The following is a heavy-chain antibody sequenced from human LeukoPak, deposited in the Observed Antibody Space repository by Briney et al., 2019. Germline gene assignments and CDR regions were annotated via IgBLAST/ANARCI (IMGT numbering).Heavy chain of an antibody. Sequence: GGSLRLSCGASGFAFSDYSMNWVRQAPGKGLEWISSITSRSSYMYYGDSVKGRFTISRDNAKNSLYLQMNSLRAEDTAVYYCTRDPIAAAASGGDNWGQGTLVTVSS. J-gene: IGHJ4*02. V-gene: IGHV3-21*04. CDR2: ITSRSSYM. D-gene: IGHD6-13*01. CDR3: TRDPIAAAASGGDN. CDR1: GFAFSDYS.